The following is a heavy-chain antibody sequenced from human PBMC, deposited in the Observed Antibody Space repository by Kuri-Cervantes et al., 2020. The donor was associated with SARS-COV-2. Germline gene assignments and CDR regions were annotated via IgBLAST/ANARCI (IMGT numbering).Heavy chain of an antibody. D-gene: IGHD1-7*01. CDR2: ITPLFGAT. J-gene: IGHJ4*02. CDR1: GGSFNNYG. Sequence: SVKVSCKGSGGSFNNYGINFVRQVPGQGLEWVGGITPLFGATDNAQKFKGRVTFTADKSTNTAHMELGSLKSDDTAVYYCARGTGTKPGLGYFDSWGQGTLVTVSS. V-gene: IGHV1-69*06. CDR3: ARGTGTKPGLGYFDS.